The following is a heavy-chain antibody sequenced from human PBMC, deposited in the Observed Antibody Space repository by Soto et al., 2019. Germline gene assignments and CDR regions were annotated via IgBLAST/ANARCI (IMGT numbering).Heavy chain of an antibody. CDR1: GYSFTSYW. Sequence: PGESLKISCKGSGYSFTSYWIGWVRQMPGKGLEWMGIIYPGDSDTRNSPSFQGQVTISADKSISTAYLQWSSLKASDTAMYYCARQTAYYDSSGYYYGYWGQGTLVTVSS. V-gene: IGHV5-51*01. CDR3: ARQTAYYDSSGYYYGY. CDR2: IYPGDSDT. D-gene: IGHD3-22*01. J-gene: IGHJ4*02.